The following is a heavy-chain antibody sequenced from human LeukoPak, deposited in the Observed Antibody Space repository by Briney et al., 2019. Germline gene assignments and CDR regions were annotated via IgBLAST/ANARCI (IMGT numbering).Heavy chain of an antibody. V-gene: IGHV4-59*01. D-gene: IGHD3-22*01. J-gene: IGHJ5*02. Sequence: PSETLSLTCTVSGGSISSYYWSWIRQPPGKGLEWIGYIYYSGSTNYNPSLKSRVTISVDTSKNQFSLKLSSVTAADTAVYYCARLSSALYSWFDPWGQGTLVTVSS. CDR1: GGSISSYY. CDR2: IYYSGST. CDR3: ARLSSALYSWFDP.